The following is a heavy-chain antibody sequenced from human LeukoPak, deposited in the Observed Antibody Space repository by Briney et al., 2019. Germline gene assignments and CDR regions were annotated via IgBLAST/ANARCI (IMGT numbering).Heavy chain of an antibody. Sequence: GGSLRLSCAASGFTFSDYYMSWIRQAPGKGLEWVSYISSSGSTIYYADSVKGRFTISRDNAKYSLYLQMNSLRAEDTAVYYCARDLDFAYCGGDCYTFDIWGQGTMVTVSS. CDR2: ISSSGSTI. CDR1: GFTFSDYY. J-gene: IGHJ3*02. CDR3: ARDLDFAYCGGDCYTFDI. D-gene: IGHD2-21*02. V-gene: IGHV3-11*04.